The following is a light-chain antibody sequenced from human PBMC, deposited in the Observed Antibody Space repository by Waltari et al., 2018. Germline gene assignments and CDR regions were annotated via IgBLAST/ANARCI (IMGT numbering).Light chain of an antibody. CDR3: QQRKYWPPLT. V-gene: IGKV3-11*01. J-gene: IGKJ4*01. Sequence: EIVLTQSPATLSLSPGERATLSCRASHSVDSYLSWYQQKPGQAPRLLIYDASNRATGIPARFSGSGSGTDFTLTISSLEPEDFAIYYCQQRKYWPPLTFGGGTKVEIK. CDR1: HSVDSY. CDR2: DAS.